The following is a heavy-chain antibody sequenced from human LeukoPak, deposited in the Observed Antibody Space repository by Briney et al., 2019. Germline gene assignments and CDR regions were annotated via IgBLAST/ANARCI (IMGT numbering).Heavy chain of an antibody. CDR3: ARAYSSGWYPFDY. J-gene: IGHJ4*02. CDR1: GGSISSYY. V-gene: IGHV4-59*01. D-gene: IGHD6-19*01. CDR2: IYYSGST. Sequence: PSETLSLTCTVSGGSISSYYWSWIWQPPGKGLEWIGYIYYSGSTNYNPSLKSRVTISVDTSKNQFSLKLSSVTAADTAVYYCARAYSSGWYPFDYWGQGTPVTVSS.